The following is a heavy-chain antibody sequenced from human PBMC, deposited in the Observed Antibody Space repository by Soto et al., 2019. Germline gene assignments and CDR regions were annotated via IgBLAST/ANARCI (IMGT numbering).Heavy chain of an antibody. CDR1: GGTFSTSG. D-gene: IGHD4-4*01. CDR2: IIPLIGTA. CDR3: ARVVMTTVPASFYYGLDV. Sequence: QVQLVQSGAEGRNPGASVTVFCKASGGTFSTSGITWVRQAPGQGREWMGNIIPLIGTANNAQRFRGRVTITADESTTTAYMELTSLRSEDTAVYYCARVVMTTVPASFYYGLDVWGQATTVTVSS. V-gene: IGHV1-69*18. J-gene: IGHJ6*02.